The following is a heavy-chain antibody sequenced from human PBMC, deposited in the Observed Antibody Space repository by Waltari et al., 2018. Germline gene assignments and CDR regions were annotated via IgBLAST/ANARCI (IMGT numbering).Heavy chain of an antibody. Sequence: QVQLVESGGGWVKPGGSLRLSWEASGFTFSDHYMSWIRQAPGKGLEWISLISSSGSTIDYPDSVKGRFTISRDNAKNSLYLQMNSLRVEDTAMYYCAREGVKLSAALDAFDIWGQGTMVTVSS. V-gene: IGHV3-11*01. CDR3: AREGVKLSAALDAFDI. CDR1: GFTFSDHY. J-gene: IGHJ3*02. D-gene: IGHD2-2*01. CDR2: ISSSGSTI.